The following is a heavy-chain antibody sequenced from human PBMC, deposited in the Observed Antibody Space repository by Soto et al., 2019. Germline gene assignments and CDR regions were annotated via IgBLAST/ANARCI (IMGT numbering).Heavy chain of an antibody. CDR2: INHSGST. J-gene: IGHJ6*02. Sequence: SETLSLTCAVYGGSFSGYYWSWILQPPGKWLEWICEINHSGSTNYNPSLKSRVTISVDTSKNQFSLKLSSVTAAETAVYYCARVGGSYYPYYYYGMDVWGQGTTVTVSS. V-gene: IGHV4-34*01. CDR3: ARVGGSYYPYYYYGMDV. D-gene: IGHD1-26*01. CDR1: GGSFSGYY.